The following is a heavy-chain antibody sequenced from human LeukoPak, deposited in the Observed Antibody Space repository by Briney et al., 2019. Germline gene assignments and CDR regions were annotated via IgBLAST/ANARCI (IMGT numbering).Heavy chain of an antibody. J-gene: IGHJ3*02. V-gene: IGHV4-39*07. D-gene: IGHD2-2*01. Sequence: SETLSLTCTVSGGSISSGSYYWGWIRQPPGKGLEWIGSIYYSGSTYYNPSLKSRVTISVDTSKNQFSLKLSSVTATDTAVYYCARAYCRSTTCPLHDVFDSWGQGTMVTVSS. CDR3: ARAYCRSTTCPLHDVFDS. CDR2: IYYSGST. CDR1: GGSISSGSYY.